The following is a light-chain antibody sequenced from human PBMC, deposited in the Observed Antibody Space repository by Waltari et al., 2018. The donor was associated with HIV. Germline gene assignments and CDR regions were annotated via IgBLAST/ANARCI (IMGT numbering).Light chain of an antibody. J-gene: IGKJ1*01. Sequence: MTLSPAPLSVSPGETVSLFCGASEDICDKLAWYQQKTGRAPRLLVSGASSRATGVPARFSGRGSGTEFTLTITGLQSNDSAIYFCQQYSTWPRTFGQGTLV. CDR1: EDICDK. CDR2: GAS. CDR3: QQYSTWPRT. V-gene: IGKV3-15*01.